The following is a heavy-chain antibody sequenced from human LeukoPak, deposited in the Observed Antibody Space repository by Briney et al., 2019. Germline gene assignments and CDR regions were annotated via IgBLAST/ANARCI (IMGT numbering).Heavy chain of an antibody. CDR3: ASRSTYYYGSGSYYWSY. D-gene: IGHD3-10*01. J-gene: IGHJ4*02. CDR1: GDSISSGDYY. V-gene: IGHV4-61*02. Sequence: PSETLSLTCTVSGDSISSGDYYWSWIRQPAGKVLEWIGRIYTSGSTNYNPSLKSRVTMSVDTSKNQFSLKLSSVTAADTAVYYCASRSTYYYGSGSYYWSYWGQGTLVTVSS. CDR2: IYTSGST.